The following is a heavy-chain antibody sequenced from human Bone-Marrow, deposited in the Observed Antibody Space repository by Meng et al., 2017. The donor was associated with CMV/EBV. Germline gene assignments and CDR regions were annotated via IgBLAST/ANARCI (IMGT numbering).Heavy chain of an antibody. CDR1: GFTFSSYD. V-gene: IGHV3-13*01. Sequence: GESLKISCAASGFTFSSYDMHWVRQATGKGLEWVSAIGTAGDTYYPGSVKGRFTISRENAKNSLYLQMNSLRAGDTAVYYCARGDGMDVWGQGNTVTFYS. CDR3: ARGDGMDV. J-gene: IGHJ6*02. CDR2: IGTAGDT.